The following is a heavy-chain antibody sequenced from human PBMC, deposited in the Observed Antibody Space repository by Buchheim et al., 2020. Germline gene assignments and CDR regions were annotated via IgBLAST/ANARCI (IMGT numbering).Heavy chain of an antibody. D-gene: IGHD6-13*01. CDR2: INHSGST. J-gene: IGHJ6*02. Sequence: QVQLQQWGAGLLKPSETLSLTCAVYGGSFSGYYWSWIRQPPGKGLEWIGEINHSGSTNYNPSLKSRVTISVDKSKNQFSLKLSSVTAADTAVYYCARGLSIAAADYYYYGMDVWGQGTT. CDR3: ARGLSIAAADYYYYGMDV. V-gene: IGHV4-34*01. CDR1: GGSFSGYY.